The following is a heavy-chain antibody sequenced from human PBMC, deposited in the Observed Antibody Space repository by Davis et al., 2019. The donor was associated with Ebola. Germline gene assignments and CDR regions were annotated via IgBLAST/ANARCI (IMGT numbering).Heavy chain of an antibody. CDR1: GFTFSSYA. J-gene: IGHJ4*02. V-gene: IGHV3-21*01. CDR3: ASGLDY. Sequence: GESLKISCAASGFTFSSYAMNWVRQAPGKGLEWVSTISKTSVYTYYAESVKGRFTISRDNAKNSLYLQMDGLRVDDTAIYYCASGLDYWGQGSLVTVSS. CDR2: ISKTSVYT.